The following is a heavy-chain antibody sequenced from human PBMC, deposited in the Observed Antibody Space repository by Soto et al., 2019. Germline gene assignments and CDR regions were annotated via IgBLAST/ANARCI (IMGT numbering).Heavy chain of an antibody. CDR1: GFTFSSYE. V-gene: IGHV3-48*03. Sequence: EVQLVESGGGLVQPGGSLRLSCAASGFTFSSYEMNWVRQAPGKGLEWVSYISSSGSTIYYADSVKGRFTISRDNAKNSLYLQMNSLRAEDTAVYYCAAAASWIQLWLPDYCGQGTLVAVSS. CDR2: ISSSGSTI. J-gene: IGHJ4*02. CDR3: AAAASWIQLWLPDY. D-gene: IGHD5-18*01.